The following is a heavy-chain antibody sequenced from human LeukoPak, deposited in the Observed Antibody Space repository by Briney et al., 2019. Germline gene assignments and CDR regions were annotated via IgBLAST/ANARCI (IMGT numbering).Heavy chain of an antibody. J-gene: IGHJ4*02. Sequence: ASVKVSCKASGYTFTSYGISWVRQAPGQGLEWMGWINTYNGNTNYAQKLQGRVTMTTNTSTSTAYMELKSLRSDDTAVYYCARDSSITTRAPGYWGQGTLVTVSS. CDR1: GYTFTSYG. V-gene: IGHV1-18*01. CDR3: ARDSSITTRAPGY. CDR2: INTYNGNT. D-gene: IGHD6-6*01.